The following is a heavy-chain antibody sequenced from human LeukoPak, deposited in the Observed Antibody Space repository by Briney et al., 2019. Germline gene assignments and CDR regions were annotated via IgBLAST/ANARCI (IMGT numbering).Heavy chain of an antibody. V-gene: IGHV1-46*01. CDR2: INPSGGST. CDR1: GYTFTSYG. J-gene: IGHJ4*02. Sequence: GASVRVSCKASGYTFTSYGISWVRQAPGQGLEWMGVINPSGGSTTYAQQFQGRVTMTRDTSTSTVYMELSSLRSEDTATYYCARGTGGTAMNLDYWGQGTLVTVSS. CDR3: ARGTGGTAMNLDY. D-gene: IGHD5-18*01.